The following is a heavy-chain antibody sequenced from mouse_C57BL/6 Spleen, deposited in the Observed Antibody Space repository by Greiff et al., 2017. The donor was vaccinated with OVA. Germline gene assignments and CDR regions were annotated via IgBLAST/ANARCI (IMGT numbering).Heavy chain of an antibody. CDR3: ARQGTTDYDKDAMDY. D-gene: IGHD2-4*01. J-gene: IGHJ4*01. CDR1: GFTFSDYY. Sequence: EVKVVESGGGLVQPGGSLKLSCAASGFTFSDYYMYWVRQTPEKRLEWVAYISNGGGSTYYPDTVKGRFTISRDNAKNTLYLQMSRLKSEDTAMYYCARQGTTDYDKDAMDYWGQGTSVTVSS. CDR2: ISNGGGST. V-gene: IGHV5-12*01.